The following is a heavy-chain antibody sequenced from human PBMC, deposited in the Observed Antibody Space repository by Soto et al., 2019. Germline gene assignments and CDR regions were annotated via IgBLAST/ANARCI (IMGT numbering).Heavy chain of an antibody. V-gene: IGHV1-18*01. CDR1: GYTFTSYG. D-gene: IGHD6-19*01. Sequence: QVQLVQSGAEVKKPGASVKVSCKASGYTFTSYGISWVRQAPGQGLEWMGWISAYNGNTNYAQKLQGRVTMTTDTSPXTXYXKLRSLRSDDTAVYYWARDDPIAVAGTDYYYYGMDVWGQGTTVTVSS. J-gene: IGHJ6*02. CDR3: ARDDPIAVAGTDYYYYGMDV. CDR2: ISAYNGNT.